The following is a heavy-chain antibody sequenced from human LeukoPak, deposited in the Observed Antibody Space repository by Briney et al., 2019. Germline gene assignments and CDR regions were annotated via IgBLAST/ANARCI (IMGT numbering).Heavy chain of an antibody. Sequence: GGSLRLSCAASGFTISSYAMTWVRHAPGKGLEWVSAISGSGSSTYYSDSVKGRFTISRDNSKNTMYLQMNSLRAEDTAVYYCAQDYSSGPGYYYYMDVWGQGTTVTVSS. CDR1: GFTISSYA. J-gene: IGHJ6*03. D-gene: IGHD6-19*01. V-gene: IGHV3-23*01. CDR2: ISGSGSST. CDR3: AQDYSSGPGYYYYMDV.